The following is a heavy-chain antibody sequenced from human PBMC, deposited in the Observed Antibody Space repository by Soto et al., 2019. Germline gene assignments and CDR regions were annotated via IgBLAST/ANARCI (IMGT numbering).Heavy chain of an antibody. V-gene: IGHV3-30*18. D-gene: IGHD3-22*01. Sequence: VQLVESGGGVVQPGRSLRLSCAASGFTFSSYGMHWVRQAPGKGLEWVAVISYDGSNKYYADSVKGRFTISRDNSKNTLYLQMNSLRAEDTAVYYCAKDPYYYDSSGYYFGHFDYWGQGTLVTVSS. CDR3: AKDPYYYDSSGYYFGHFDY. J-gene: IGHJ4*02. CDR1: GFTFSSYG. CDR2: ISYDGSNK.